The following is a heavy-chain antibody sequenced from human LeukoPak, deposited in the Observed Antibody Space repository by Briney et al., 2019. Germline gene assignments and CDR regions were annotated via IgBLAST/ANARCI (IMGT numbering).Heavy chain of an antibody. D-gene: IGHD3-22*01. CDR1: GGSFSGYF. V-gene: IGHV4-34*01. CDR3: ARGPPLTYDGSGYYFFDY. Sequence: PLETLSLTCAVYGGSFSGYFWTWIRQPPGKGLEWIGEINHSGSTNYNPSLKSRVTISVDTSKNHFSLKLSSVTAADTAVYYCARGPPLTYDGSGYYFFDYWGQGSLVTVSS. CDR2: INHSGST. J-gene: IGHJ4*02.